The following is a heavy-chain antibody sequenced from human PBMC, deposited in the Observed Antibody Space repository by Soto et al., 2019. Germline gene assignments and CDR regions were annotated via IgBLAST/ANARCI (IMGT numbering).Heavy chain of an antibody. CDR1: GFTFSSYA. D-gene: IGHD1-1*01. Sequence: GGSLRLSCAASGFTFSSYAMSWVRQAPGKGLEWVSAISGSGGSTYYADSVKGRFTISRDNSKNTRYLQMNSLRAEDTAVYYCAKGLGIFKRTYYFDYWGQGTLVTVSS. CDR3: AKGLGIFKRTYYFDY. V-gene: IGHV3-23*01. J-gene: IGHJ4*02. CDR2: ISGSGGST.